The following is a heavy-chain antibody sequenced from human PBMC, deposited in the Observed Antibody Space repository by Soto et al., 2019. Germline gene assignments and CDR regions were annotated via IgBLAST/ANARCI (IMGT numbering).Heavy chain of an antibody. J-gene: IGHJ6*02. CDR1: GFTVSSYA. CDR2: ILFDGSQQ. V-gene: IGHV3-30*03. D-gene: IGHD2-15*01. Sequence: QVVESGGGVVQPGMSLKLSCAASGFTVSSYAVHWVRQAPGKGLEWVAVILFDGSQQYYSDSVKGRFIVSRDNAKNRLLAQITNQRPEGTGVDSWWRVGPYIILLRFARPLPPYGVGLWGQGTRSSSR. CDR3: WRVGPYIILLRFARPLPPYGVGL.